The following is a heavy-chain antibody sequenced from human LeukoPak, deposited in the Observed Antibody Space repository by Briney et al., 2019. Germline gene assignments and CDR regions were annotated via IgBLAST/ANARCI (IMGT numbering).Heavy chain of an antibody. CDR3: AREYLYCSSTSCYSEGFDY. J-gene: IGHJ4*02. D-gene: IGHD2-2*01. CDR1: GGTFSSYA. V-gene: IGHV1-69*13. Sequence: SVKVSXKASGGTFSSYAISWVRQGPGQGLEWMGGIIPIFGTANYAQKFQGRVTITADESTSTAYMELSSLRSEDTAVYYCAREYLYCSSTSCYSEGFDYWGQGTLVTVSS. CDR2: IIPIFGTA.